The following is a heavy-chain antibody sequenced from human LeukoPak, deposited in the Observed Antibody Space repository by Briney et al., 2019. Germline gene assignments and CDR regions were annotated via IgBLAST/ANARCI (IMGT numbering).Heavy chain of an antibody. J-gene: IGHJ5*02. V-gene: IGHV3-7*01. CDR1: GFTVSSNY. D-gene: IGHD2-2*02. CDR3: ARVLDLGAFDP. CDR2: IKQDGSEK. Sequence: SGGSLRLSCAASGFTVSSNYMSWVRQAPGKGLEWVANIKQDGSEKYYVDSVKGRFTISRDNAKNSLYLQMNSLRAEDTAVYYCARVLDLGAFDPWGQGTLVTVSS.